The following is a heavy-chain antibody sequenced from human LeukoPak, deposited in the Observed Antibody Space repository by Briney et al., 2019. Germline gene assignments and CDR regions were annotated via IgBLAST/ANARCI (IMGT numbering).Heavy chain of an antibody. D-gene: IGHD3-16*01. J-gene: IGHJ6*03. CDR3: ARGYGGIYYYYMDV. CDR2: INHSGST. V-gene: IGHV4-34*01. CDR1: GGSFSGYY. Sequence: KPSETLSLTCAVYGGSFSGYYWSWIRQPPGKGLEWMGEINHSGSTNYNPSLKSRVTISVDTSKNQFSLKLSSVTAADTAVYYCARGYGGIYYYYMDVWGKGTTVTVSS.